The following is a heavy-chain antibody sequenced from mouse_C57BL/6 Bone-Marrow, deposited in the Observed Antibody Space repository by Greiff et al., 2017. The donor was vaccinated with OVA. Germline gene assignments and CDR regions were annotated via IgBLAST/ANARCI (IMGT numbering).Heavy chain of an antibody. J-gene: IGHJ4*01. CDR1: GYTFTSYW. CDR3: ARPYDGYYDAMDY. Sequence: VQLHQSGAELVKPGASVKLSCKASGYTFTSYWMHWVKQRPGQGLEWIGMIHPNSGSTNYNEKFKSKATLTVDKSSSTAYMQLSSLTSEDSAVYYCARPYDGYYDAMDYWGQGTSVTVSS. CDR2: IHPNSGST. V-gene: IGHV1-64*01. D-gene: IGHD2-3*01.